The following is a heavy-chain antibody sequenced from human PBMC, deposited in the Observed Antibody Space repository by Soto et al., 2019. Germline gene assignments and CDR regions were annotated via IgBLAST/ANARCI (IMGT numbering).Heavy chain of an antibody. CDR1: GYTFSNYG. CDR2: ISIYYSYS. D-gene: IGHD2-2*01. Sequence: VQLVQSGAELKMPGASVKVSCKTSGYTFSNYGISWVRQAPVQGLEWMGWISIYYSYSHSSPKLHGRLIMTTDTSTNTAFMELRNLRFDDTAVYYCAKNGSSWLDSWGQGTLVTVSS. J-gene: IGHJ5*01. V-gene: IGHV1-18*01. CDR3: AKNGSSWLDS.